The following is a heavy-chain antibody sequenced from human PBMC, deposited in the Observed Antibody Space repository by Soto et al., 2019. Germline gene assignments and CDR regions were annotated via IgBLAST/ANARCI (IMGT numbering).Heavy chain of an antibody. V-gene: IGHV1-18*01. CDR2: ISAYNGNT. CDR1: GYTFTSYG. J-gene: IGHJ5*01. D-gene: IGHD3-22*01. CDR3: ARQGLRYYYDSSGYYDP. Sequence: ASVKVSCKASGYTFTSYGISWVRQAPGQGLEWMGWISAYNGNTNYAQKLQGRVTMTTDTSTSTAYMELRSLRSDDTAVYYCARQGLRYYYDSSGYYDPWGQGTLVTVSS.